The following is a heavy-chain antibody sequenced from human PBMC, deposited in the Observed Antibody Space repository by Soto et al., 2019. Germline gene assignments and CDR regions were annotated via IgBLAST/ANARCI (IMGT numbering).Heavy chain of an antibody. D-gene: IGHD3-9*01. Sequence: QVQLQQWGAGPLKPSETLSLSCGVSGEALGGYYWSWIRQSSGKGLEWIGQINHSGDTNYNPSLKSRVTLSVDTSKNHLSLKLPSVTGAETAVYYCARVSTFYDILTGRYHYYRLDVWGQGTTVTVSS. J-gene: IGHJ6*02. V-gene: IGHV4-34*01. CDR3: ARVSTFYDILTGRYHYYRLDV. CDR2: INHSGDT. CDR1: GEALGGYY.